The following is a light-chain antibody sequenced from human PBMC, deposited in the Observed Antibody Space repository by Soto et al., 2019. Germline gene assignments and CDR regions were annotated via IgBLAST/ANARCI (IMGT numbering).Light chain of an antibody. Sequence: QSPLTQPASVSGSPGQSITISCTGTSSDVGSYNLVSWYQQHPGKAPKLMIYEVSKRPSGVSNRFSGSKSGNTASLTISGLQAEDEADYYCCSYAGSSPVVFGGGTKVTVL. J-gene: IGLJ2*01. V-gene: IGLV2-23*02. CDR2: EVS. CDR3: CSYAGSSPVV. CDR1: SSDVGSYNL.